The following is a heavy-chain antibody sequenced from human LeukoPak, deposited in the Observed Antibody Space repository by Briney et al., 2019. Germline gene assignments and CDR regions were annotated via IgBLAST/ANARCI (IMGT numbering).Heavy chain of an antibody. D-gene: IGHD1-26*01. V-gene: IGHV4-30-2*01. J-gene: IGHJ3*02. CDR1: GGSISSGGYS. Sequence: SETLSLTCAVSGGSISSGGYSWSWIRQPPGKGLEWIGYIYHSGSTYYNPSLKSRVTISVDRSKNQFSLKLSSVTAADTAVYYCARARGSPAAFDIWGQGTMVTVSS. CDR3: ARARGSPAAFDI. CDR2: IYHSGST.